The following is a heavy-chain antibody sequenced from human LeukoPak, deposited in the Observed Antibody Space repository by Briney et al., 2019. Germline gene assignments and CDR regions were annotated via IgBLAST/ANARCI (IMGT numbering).Heavy chain of an antibody. CDR2: ISYDGSNK. J-gene: IGHJ4*02. V-gene: IGHV3-30-3*01. Sequence: GGSLRLSCAASGFTFSSYAMHWVRQAPGKGLEWLAVISYDGSNKYYADSVKGRFTISRDNSKNTLYLQMNSLRAEDTAVYYCARDSRGDYFDYWGQGTLVTVSS. CDR3: ARDSRGDYFDY. CDR1: GFTFSSYA.